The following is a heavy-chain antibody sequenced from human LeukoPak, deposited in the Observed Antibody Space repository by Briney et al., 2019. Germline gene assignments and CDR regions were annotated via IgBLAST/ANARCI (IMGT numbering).Heavy chain of an antibody. J-gene: IGHJ4*02. CDR1: GGSISSYY. D-gene: IGHD6-19*01. CDR2: VYYSGST. CDR3: ARDHSGWYYFDY. Sequence: PSETLSLTCTVSGGSISSYYWSWIRQPPGKGLEWIGYVYYSGSTKYNPSLKSRVTISVDTSKNQFSLNLSSVTAADTAVYYCARDHSGWYYFDYWGQGTQVTVSS. V-gene: IGHV4-59*01.